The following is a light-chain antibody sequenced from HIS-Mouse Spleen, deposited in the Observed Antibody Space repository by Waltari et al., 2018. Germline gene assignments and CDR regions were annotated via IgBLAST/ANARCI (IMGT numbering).Light chain of an antibody. V-gene: IGLV2-23*01. CDR2: EGS. J-gene: IGLJ1*01. CDR3: CSYAGSSTYV. CDR1: SSDVGSYNL. Sequence: QSALTQPASVSGSPGQSITISCTGTSSDVGSYNLVSWYHQHPAKAPKLMIYEGSKRPSGVSNRFSGSKSGNTASLTISGLQAEDEADYYCCSYAGSSTYVFGTGTKVTVL.